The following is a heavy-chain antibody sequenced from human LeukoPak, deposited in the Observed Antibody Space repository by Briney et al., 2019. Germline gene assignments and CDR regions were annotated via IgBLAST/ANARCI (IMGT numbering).Heavy chain of an antibody. CDR3: AVNGGSGSRGAFDI. D-gene: IGHD3-10*01. V-gene: IGHV1-24*01. CDR2: FDPEDGET. Sequence: ASVKVSCKASGYTFTSYDINWVRQAPGKGLEWMGGFDPEDGETIYAQKFQGRVTMTEDTSTDTAYMELSSLRSEDTAVYYCAVNGGSGSRGAFDIWGQGTMVTVSS. CDR1: GYTFTSYD. J-gene: IGHJ3*02.